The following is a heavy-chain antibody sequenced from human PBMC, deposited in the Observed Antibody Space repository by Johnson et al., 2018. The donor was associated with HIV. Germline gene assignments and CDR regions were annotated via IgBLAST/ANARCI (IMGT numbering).Heavy chain of an antibody. CDR2: IYSGGHT. J-gene: IGHJ3*02. Sequence: VHLVESGGGLVQPGGSLRLSCAASGFTVSSNYLSWVRQAPGKGLEWVSLIYSGGHTYYADSVKGRFTISRDSSKNTLYLQMNSLRAGDTAVYYCARERDSGSYGDAFDSWGQGTMGTVSS. CDR3: ARERDSGSYGDAFDS. D-gene: IGHD1-26*01. CDR1: GFTVSSNY. V-gene: IGHV3-66*01.